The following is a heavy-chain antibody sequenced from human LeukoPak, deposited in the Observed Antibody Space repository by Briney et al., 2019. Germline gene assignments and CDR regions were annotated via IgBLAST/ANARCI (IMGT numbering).Heavy chain of an antibody. CDR3: ARDRWYAFDY. V-gene: IGHV1-18*01. J-gene: IGHJ4*02. Sequence: ASVKVSCKASGYSFTINGISWVGQAPGRGLEWMGWISANSGDTIYAEKLHGRVTLTRDTSTGPAYMELNSLTYDGTAVYYCARDRWYAFDYWGQGTLVTVSS. D-gene: IGHD6-13*01. CDR1: GYSFTING. CDR2: ISANSGDT.